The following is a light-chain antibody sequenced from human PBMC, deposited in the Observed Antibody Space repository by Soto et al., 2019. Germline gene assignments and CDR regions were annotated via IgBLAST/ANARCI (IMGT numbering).Light chain of an antibody. CDR2: GNR. J-gene: IGLJ3*02. CDR1: SSNIGDNY. CDR3: QSYDSSLSVWV. Sequence: QSVLTQPPSVSAAPGQKVTISCSESSSNIGDNYVSWYQQLPGTAPKLLIYGNRYRPSGVPDRVSGSKSATSASLAITGLQAEDEADYYCQSYDSSLSVWVFGGGTKLTVL. V-gene: IGLV1-40*01.